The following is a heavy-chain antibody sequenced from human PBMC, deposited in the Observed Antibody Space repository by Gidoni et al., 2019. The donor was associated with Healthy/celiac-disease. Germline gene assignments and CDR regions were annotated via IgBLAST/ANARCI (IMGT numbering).Heavy chain of an antibody. CDR3: ASASYYDYVWGSYNAPFDY. V-gene: IGHV7-4-1*02. CDR1: GYTLTSYA. J-gene: IGHJ4*02. D-gene: IGHD3-16*01. CDR2: INTNTGNP. Sequence: QVQLVQSGSELKKPGASVTVSCKASGYTLTSYAMTWVRQAPGQGLECVGWINTNTGNPTYAQGCTGRFVFSLDTSVSTAYLQISSLKAEDTAVYYCASASYYDYVWGSYNAPFDYWGQGTLVTVSS.